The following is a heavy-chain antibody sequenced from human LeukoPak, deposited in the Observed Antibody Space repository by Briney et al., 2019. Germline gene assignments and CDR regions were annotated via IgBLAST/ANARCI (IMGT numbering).Heavy chain of an antibody. CDR2: TKNRANSYTT. CDR3: TRLTVGRNNYYYTDV. V-gene: IGHV3-72*01. J-gene: IGHJ6*03. Sequence: GGSLRLSCIASGFTFSGHYMDWARQAPGQGLEWVRRTKNRANSYTTLYAASVRGRFTISRDDSKNSLYLQMSSLRTEDTAMYYCTRLTVGRNNYYYTDVWGKGTTVTVSS. CDR1: GFTFSGHY. D-gene: IGHD1-14*01.